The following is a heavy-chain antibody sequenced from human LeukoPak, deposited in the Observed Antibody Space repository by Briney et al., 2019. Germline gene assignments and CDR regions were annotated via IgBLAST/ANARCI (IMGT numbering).Heavy chain of an antibody. V-gene: IGHV4-31*03. D-gene: IGHD2-2*02. J-gene: IGHJ5*02. CDR2: IYYSGST. Sequence: SQTLSLTCTVSGGSISGGGYYWSWIRQHPGKGLEWIGYIYYSGSTYYNPSLKSRVTISVDTSKNQFSLKLSSVTAADTAVYYCARLGGYCSSTSCYTGWFDPWGQGTLVTVSS. CDR3: ARLGGYCSSTSCYTGWFDP. CDR1: GGSISGGGYY.